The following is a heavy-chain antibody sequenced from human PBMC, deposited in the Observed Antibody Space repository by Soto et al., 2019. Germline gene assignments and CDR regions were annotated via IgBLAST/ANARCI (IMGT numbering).Heavy chain of an antibody. J-gene: IGHJ4*02. Sequence: PSETLSLTCTVSGGSISSGGYYWSWIRQHPGKGLEWTGYIYYSGSTYYNPSLKSRVTISVDTSKNQFSLKLSSVTAADTAVYYCARVIGQLWSQFDYWGQGTLVTVSS. CDR2: IYYSGST. CDR3: ARVIGQLWSQFDY. CDR1: GGSISSGGYY. D-gene: IGHD5-18*01. V-gene: IGHV4-31*03.